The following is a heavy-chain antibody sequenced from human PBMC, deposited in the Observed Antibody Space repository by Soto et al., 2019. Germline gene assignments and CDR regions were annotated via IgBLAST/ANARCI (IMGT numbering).Heavy chain of an antibody. J-gene: IGHJ4*02. CDR2: INSDGTRT. V-gene: IGHV3-74*01. CDR1: GFTFSRDW. CDR3: ARGALGNYYQDS. Sequence: PGGSLRLSCATSGFTFSRDWMHWVRQAPGKGLVWASRINSDGTRTNYADYAMGRFTISRDNAKSTLYLQMNSLRAEDTAVYFCARGALGNYYQDSWGQGTPVTVSS. D-gene: IGHD3-10*01.